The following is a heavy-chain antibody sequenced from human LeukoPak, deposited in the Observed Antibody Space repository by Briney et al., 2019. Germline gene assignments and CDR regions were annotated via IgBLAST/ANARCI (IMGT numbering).Heavy chain of an antibody. D-gene: IGHD3-10*01. J-gene: IGHJ6*02. V-gene: IGHV3-23*01. CDR3: AKVPYSDYGSGRPPFMDV. CDR1: GFTFSSYV. Sequence: RGSLRLSCAASGFTFSSYVMSWVRQAPGKGLEWVSGIGGSGSTTNYAESVKGRFTISRDNSKNTLYLQMDSLRVEDTAIYYSAKVPYSDYGSGRPPFMDVWGQGTTVAVSS. CDR2: IGGSGSTT.